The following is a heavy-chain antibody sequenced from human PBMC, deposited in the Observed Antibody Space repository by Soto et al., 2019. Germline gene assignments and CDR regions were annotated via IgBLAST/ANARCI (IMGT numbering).Heavy chain of an antibody. J-gene: IGHJ3*02. V-gene: IGHV4-59*08. D-gene: IGHD3-10*01. CDR1: GGSISSYY. CDR3: ARRSGQYAFDI. CDR2: IYYSGST. Sequence: SETLSLTCTVSGGSISSYYWSWIRQPPGKGLEWIGYIYYSGSTNYNPSLKSRVTISVDTSKNQFSLKLSSVTAADTAVYYCARRSGQYAFDIWGQGTMVTVSS.